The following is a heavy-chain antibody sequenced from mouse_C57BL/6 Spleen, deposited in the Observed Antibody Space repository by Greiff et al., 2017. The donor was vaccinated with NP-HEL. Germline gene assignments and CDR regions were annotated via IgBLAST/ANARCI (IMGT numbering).Heavy chain of an antibody. J-gene: IGHJ4*01. D-gene: IGHD1-1*01. V-gene: IGHV5-15*01. Sequence: EVHLVESGGGLVQPGGSLKLSCAASGFTFSDYGMAWVRQAPRKGPEWVAFISNLAYSIYYADTVTGRFTISSENAKNTLYLEMSSLRSEDTAMYYCARGGSSYRGYAMDYWGQGTSVTVSS. CDR3: ARGGSSYRGYAMDY. CDR1: GFTFSDYG. CDR2: ISNLAYSI.